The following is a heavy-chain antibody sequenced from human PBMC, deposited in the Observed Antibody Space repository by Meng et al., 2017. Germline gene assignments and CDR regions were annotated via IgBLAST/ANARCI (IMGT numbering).Heavy chain of an antibody. Sequence: QVRVVESGGGVVQPGRSLRLSCAACGFTFSNFGMHWVRQAPDKGLEWVAVIWYDGNNKYYLDSVKGRFTISRDNSKNTLYLQMNSLRAEDTAVYYCAGGLMVNDYWGQGTLVTVSS. J-gene: IGHJ4*02. CDR1: GFTFSNFG. CDR2: IWYDGNNK. CDR3: AGGLMVNDY. D-gene: IGHD3-10*01. V-gene: IGHV3-33*01.